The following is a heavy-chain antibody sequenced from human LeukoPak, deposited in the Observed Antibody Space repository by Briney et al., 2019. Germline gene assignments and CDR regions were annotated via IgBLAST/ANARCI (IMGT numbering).Heavy chain of an antibody. V-gene: IGHV1-18*01. Sequence: ASVKVSCKASGYTLTSYGISWVRQAPGQGLEWMGWISAYNGNTNYAQKLQGRVTMTTDTSTSTAYMELRSLRSDDTAVYYCARDPPRIVVVVAATNYYGMDVWGQGTTVIVSS. J-gene: IGHJ6*02. CDR2: ISAYNGNT. D-gene: IGHD2-15*01. CDR3: ARDPPRIVVVVAATNYYGMDV. CDR1: GYTLTSYG.